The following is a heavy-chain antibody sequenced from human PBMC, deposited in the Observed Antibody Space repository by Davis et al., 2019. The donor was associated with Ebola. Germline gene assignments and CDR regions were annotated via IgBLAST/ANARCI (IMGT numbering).Heavy chain of an antibody. CDR2: IKQDGSEK. CDR3: ARHLGGLDV. J-gene: IGHJ6*02. V-gene: IGHV3-7*03. D-gene: IGHD3-16*01. CDR1: GFIVTNYL. Sequence: GESLKISCAASGFIVTNYLMAWVRQAPGKGLEWVANIKQDGSEKYYVDSVKGRFAISRDNAKNSPYLQMNSLRAEDTAVYYCARHLGGLDVWGQGITVTVSS.